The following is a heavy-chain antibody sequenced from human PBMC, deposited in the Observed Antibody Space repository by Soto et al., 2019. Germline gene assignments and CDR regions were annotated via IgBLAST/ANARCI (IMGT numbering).Heavy chain of an antibody. CDR3: ARDGYYYDSSGYYPD. J-gene: IGHJ4*02. D-gene: IGHD3-22*01. Sequence: SETLSLTCAAYGGSFSGYYWSWIRQPPGKGLEWIGEINHSGSTNYNPSLKSRVTISVDTSKNQFSLKLSSVTAADTAVYYCARDGYYYDSSGYYPDWGQGTLVTVSS. CDR1: GGSFSGYY. CDR2: INHSGST. V-gene: IGHV4-34*01.